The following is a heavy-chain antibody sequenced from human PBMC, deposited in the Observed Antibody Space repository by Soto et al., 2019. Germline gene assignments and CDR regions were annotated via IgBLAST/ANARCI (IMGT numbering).Heavy chain of an antibody. D-gene: IGHD6-19*01. Sequence: GASLSLSWAASGFTFSSYEMNWVRQAPGKGLEWVSYISSSDNTYSADSVKGRFTISRDNSKNTLYLQMNSLRAEDTAVYYCAKDFDSYSSGRYGMDVWGQGTTVTVSS. CDR2: ISSSDNT. J-gene: IGHJ6*02. CDR1: GFTFSSYE. V-gene: IGHV3-48*03. CDR3: AKDFDSYSSGRYGMDV.